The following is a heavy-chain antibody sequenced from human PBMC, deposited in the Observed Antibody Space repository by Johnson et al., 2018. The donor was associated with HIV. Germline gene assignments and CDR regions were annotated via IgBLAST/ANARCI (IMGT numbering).Heavy chain of an antibody. V-gene: IGHV3-66*01. J-gene: IGHJ3*02. D-gene: IGHD4-11*01. CDR3: ARSPLYDTTVFDI. CDR2: IYSGGST. Sequence: EWVSVIYSGGSTYYADSVKGRFTISRDNSKNTLYLQMNSLRAEDTAVYYCARSPLYDTTVFDIWGQGTRVTVSS.